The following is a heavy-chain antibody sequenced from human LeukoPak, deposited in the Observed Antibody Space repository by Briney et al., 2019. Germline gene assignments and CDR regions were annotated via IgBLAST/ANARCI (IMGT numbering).Heavy chain of an antibody. CDR1: GFTFSSYA. D-gene: IGHD6-19*01. CDR3: ANGEQWLGIDY. CDR2: ITGNGGGT. Sequence: GGSLRLSCAGSGFTFSSYAMTWVRQAPGKGLEWVASITGNGGGTYYADAVKGRFTVSRDNSRKTFFVQMNSLRGEDTAVYYCANGEQWLGIDYWGQGTLVTVSS. J-gene: IGHJ4*02. V-gene: IGHV3-23*01.